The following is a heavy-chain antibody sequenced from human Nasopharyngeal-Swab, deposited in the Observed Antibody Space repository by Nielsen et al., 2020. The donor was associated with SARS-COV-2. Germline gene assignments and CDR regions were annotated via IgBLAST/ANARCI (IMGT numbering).Heavy chain of an antibody. V-gene: IGHV3-33*01. Sequence: GESLKISRAASGFTFSSYGMHWVRQAPGKGLEWVAVIWYDGSNKYYADSVKGRFTISRDNSKNTLYLQMNSLRAEDTAVYYCARDRTVTTTVYFDYWGQGTLVAVSS. D-gene: IGHD4-17*01. CDR2: IWYDGSNK. J-gene: IGHJ4*02. CDR3: ARDRTVTTTVYFDY. CDR1: GFTFSSYG.